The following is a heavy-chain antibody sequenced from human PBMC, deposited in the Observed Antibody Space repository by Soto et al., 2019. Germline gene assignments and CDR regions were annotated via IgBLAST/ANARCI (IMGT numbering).Heavy chain of an antibody. CDR3: AAWRGPREYSSSSGVDY. Sequence: PGGSLRLSCAASGFTFDDYAMHWVRQAPGKGLEWVSGISWNSGSIGYADSVKGRFTISRDNAKNSLYLQMNSLRAEDTALYYCAAWRGPREYSSSSGVDYWGQGTLVTVSS. D-gene: IGHD6-6*01. CDR2: ISWNSGSI. J-gene: IGHJ4*02. V-gene: IGHV3-9*01. CDR1: GFTFDDYA.